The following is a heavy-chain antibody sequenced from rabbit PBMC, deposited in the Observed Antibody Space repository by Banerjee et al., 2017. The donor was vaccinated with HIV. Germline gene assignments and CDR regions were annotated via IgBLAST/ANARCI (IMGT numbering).Heavy chain of an antibody. J-gene: IGHJ4*01. CDR2: IYAGSSGSA. CDR3: ARDLAGVIGWNFNL. D-gene: IGHD4-1*01. CDR1: GFDFSSNA. V-gene: IGHV1S40*01. Sequence: QSLEESGGDLVQPGGSLKLSCKASGFDFSSNAICWVRQAPGKGLEWIGTIYAGSSGSAYYASWVNGRFTISKTSSTTVTLQMTSLTAADTATYFCARDLAGVIGWNFNLWGPGTLVTVS.